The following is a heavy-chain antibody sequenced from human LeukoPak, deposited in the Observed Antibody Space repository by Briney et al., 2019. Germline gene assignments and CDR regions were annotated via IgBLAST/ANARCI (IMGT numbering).Heavy chain of an antibody. CDR2: IYPNNGDT. V-gene: IGHV1-2*02. D-gene: IGHD3-10*01. CDR3: ARDGPAQMVDFDY. J-gene: IGHJ4*02. CDR1: GYTFSGTGWY. Sequence: SVKVSCKASGYTFSGTGWYLYWLRQAPGQGLECMGWIYPNNGDTAYAQKFQGRVAMTRDTSISTAYMELRSLRADDTAVYYCARDGPAQMVDFDYWGQGTLVTVSS.